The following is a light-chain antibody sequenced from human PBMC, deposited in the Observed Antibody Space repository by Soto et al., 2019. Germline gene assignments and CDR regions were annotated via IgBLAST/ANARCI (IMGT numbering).Light chain of an antibody. CDR3: QQYNNLPLT. V-gene: IGKV3-15*01. J-gene: IGKJ4*01. Sequence: EIVMTQSPATLSVSPGETATLSCRASQSVSSNLAWYQQKPGQAPRLFIYGASTRATGIPARFSGSGSGTEFTLTISSLQSEDVAVYYCQQYNNLPLTFGGGTKVEIK. CDR1: QSVSSN. CDR2: GAS.